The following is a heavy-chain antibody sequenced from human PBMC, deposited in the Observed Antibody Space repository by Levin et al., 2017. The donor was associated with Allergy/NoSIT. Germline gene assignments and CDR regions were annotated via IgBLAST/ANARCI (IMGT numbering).Heavy chain of an antibody. CDR1: GFTFDDYA. J-gene: IGHJ3*02. CDR3: AKTPSSSWYISGAFDI. Sequence: PGGSLRLSCAASGFTFDDYAMHWVRQAPGKGLEWVSGISWNSGSIGYADSVKGRFTISRDNAKNSLYLQMNSLRAEDTALYYCAKTPSSSWYISGAFDIWGQGTMVTVSS. D-gene: IGHD6-13*01. V-gene: IGHV3-9*01. CDR2: ISWNSGSI.